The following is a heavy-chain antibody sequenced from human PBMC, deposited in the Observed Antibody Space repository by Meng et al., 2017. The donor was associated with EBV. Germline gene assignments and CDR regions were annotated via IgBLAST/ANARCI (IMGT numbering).Heavy chain of an antibody. CDR1: EYTFTGYY. CDR2: INPNSGGT. Sequence: QAHLVQSGAEGKRPGTSGKVSGKSSEYTFTGYYMHWVRQAPGQWREWMGRINPNSGGTNYAQKFQGRVTTTRDTSISTAYMELSRLRSDDTAVYYCARVGIAVAGTGDYWGQGTLVTVSS. D-gene: IGHD6-19*01. V-gene: IGHV1-2*06. CDR3: ARVGIAVAGTGDY. J-gene: IGHJ4*02.